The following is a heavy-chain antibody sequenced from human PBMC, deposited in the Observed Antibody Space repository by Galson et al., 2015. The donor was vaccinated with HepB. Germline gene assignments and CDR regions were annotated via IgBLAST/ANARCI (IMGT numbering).Heavy chain of an antibody. CDR2: IIPILGIA. J-gene: IGHJ3*02. V-gene: IGHV1-69*02. CDR3: ASPSAYYDSSGYYYPPYDAFDI. D-gene: IGHD3-22*01. CDR1: GGTFSSYT. Sequence: SCQASGGTFSSYTISWVRQAPGQGLEWMGRIIPILGIANYAQKFQGRVTITADKSTSTAYMELSSLRSEDTAVYYCASPSAYYDSSGYYYPPYDAFDIWGQGTMVTASP.